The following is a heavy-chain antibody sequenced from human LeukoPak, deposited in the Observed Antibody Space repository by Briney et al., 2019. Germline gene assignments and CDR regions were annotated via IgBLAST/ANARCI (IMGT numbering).Heavy chain of an antibody. V-gene: IGHV3-33*01. Sequence: GRPLRLSCAASGFTFSSYGMHWVRQAPGKGLEWVAVIWYDGSNKYYADSVKGRFTISRDNSKNTLYLQMNSLRAEDTAVYYCARDSAARGRSLDYWGQGTLVTVSS. J-gene: IGHJ4*02. CDR3: ARDSAARGRSLDY. CDR2: IWYDGSNK. CDR1: GFTFSSYG. D-gene: IGHD6-6*01.